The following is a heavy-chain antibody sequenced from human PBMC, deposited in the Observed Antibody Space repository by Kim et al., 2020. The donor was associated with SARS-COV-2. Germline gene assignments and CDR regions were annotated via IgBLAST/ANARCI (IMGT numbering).Heavy chain of an antibody. D-gene: IGHD6-19*01. V-gene: IGHV3-7*01. Sequence: GGSLRLSCAASGFTFSSYWMTWVRQAPGKGLEWVANIKQDGNQKYYVDSVKGRFTISRDNAKNSLYLQMNSLRAEDTAVYYCASDGDLYSSGKDAFDIW. CDR2: IKQDGNQK. CDR1: GFTFSSYW. CDR3: ASDGDLYSSGKDAFDI. J-gene: IGHJ3*02.